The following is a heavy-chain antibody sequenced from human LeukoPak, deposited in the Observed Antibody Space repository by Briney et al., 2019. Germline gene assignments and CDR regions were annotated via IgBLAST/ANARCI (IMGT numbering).Heavy chain of an antibody. J-gene: IGHJ6*03. V-gene: IGHV1-8*01. Sequence: ASVKVSCKASGYTFTSYDINWVRQATGQGLEWMGWMNPNSGNTGYAQKFQGRVTMTRNTSISTAYVELSSLRSEDTAVYYCARGERQWLVRYYYYYMDVWGKGTTVTISS. CDR2: MNPNSGNT. CDR3: ARGERQWLVRYYYYYMDV. CDR1: GYTFTSYD. D-gene: IGHD6-19*01.